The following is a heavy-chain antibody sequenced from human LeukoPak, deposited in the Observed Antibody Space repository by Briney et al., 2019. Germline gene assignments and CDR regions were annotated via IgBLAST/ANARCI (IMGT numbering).Heavy chain of an antibody. Sequence: PSETLSLTCAVYGGSFSGYYWSWIRQPPGKGLEWIGEINHSGSTNYNPSLKSRVTISVDTSKNQFPLKLSSVTAADTAVYYCARASGHYYGSGSYLNDFDYWGQGTLVTVSS. V-gene: IGHV4-34*01. CDR1: GGSFSGYY. D-gene: IGHD3-10*01. CDR2: INHSGST. CDR3: ARASGHYYGSGSYLNDFDY. J-gene: IGHJ4*02.